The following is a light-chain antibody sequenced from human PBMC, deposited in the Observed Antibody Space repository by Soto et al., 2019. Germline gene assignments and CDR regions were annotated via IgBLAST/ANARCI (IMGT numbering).Light chain of an antibody. CDR2: GAS. CDR1: QSVSSK. J-gene: IGKJ4*01. V-gene: IGKV3-15*01. CDR3: QKYNEWPLT. Sequence: ETVMTQSPATLSVSPGERATLSCRASQSVSSKLAWYQQKTGQAPRLLIYGASTRATGIPARFSGSGSGTEFTLTISSLEPEDFAVYYCQKYNEWPLTFCGVAKVDIK.